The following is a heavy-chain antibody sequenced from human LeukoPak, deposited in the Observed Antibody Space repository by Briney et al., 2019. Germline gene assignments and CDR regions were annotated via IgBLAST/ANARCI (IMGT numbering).Heavy chain of an antibody. CDR1: GFTVSSNY. Sequence: PGGSLRLSCAASGFTVSSNYMSWVRQAPGKGLEWVSVIYSGGSTYYADSVKGRFTISRDNSKNTLYLQMNSLRAEDTAVYYCAVGGYGDYSHDAFDIWGQGTMVTVSS. CDR2: IYSGGST. D-gene: IGHD4-17*01. CDR3: AVGGYGDYSHDAFDI. J-gene: IGHJ3*02. V-gene: IGHV3-66*01.